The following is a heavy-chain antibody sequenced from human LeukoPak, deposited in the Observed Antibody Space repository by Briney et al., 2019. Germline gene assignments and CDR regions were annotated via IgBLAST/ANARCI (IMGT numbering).Heavy chain of an antibody. Sequence: SVKVSCKASGGTFSSYAISWVRQAPGQGLEWMGGIIPIFGTANYAQKLQGRVTMTTDTSTSTAYMELRSLRSDDTAVYYCARVGEGAFDYWGQGTLVTVSS. CDR3: ARVGEGAFDY. CDR1: GGTFSSYA. D-gene: IGHD3-10*01. V-gene: IGHV1-69*05. CDR2: IIPIFGTA. J-gene: IGHJ4*02.